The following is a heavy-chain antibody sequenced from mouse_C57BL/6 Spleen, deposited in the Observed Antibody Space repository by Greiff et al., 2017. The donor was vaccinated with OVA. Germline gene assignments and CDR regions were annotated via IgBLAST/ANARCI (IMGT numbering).Heavy chain of an antibody. CDR2: IDPNSGGT. D-gene: IGHD1-1*01. CDR3: ARNYDYYYAMDY. CDR1: GSTFTSYW. Sequence: QVQLQQPGAELVTPGASVKLSCKASGSTFTSYWMHWVKQRPGRGLEWIGRIDPNSGGTKYNEKFKSKATLTVDKPSSTAYMQLSSLTSEDSAVYYCARNYDYYYAMDYWGQGTSVTVSS. J-gene: IGHJ4*01. V-gene: IGHV1-72*01.